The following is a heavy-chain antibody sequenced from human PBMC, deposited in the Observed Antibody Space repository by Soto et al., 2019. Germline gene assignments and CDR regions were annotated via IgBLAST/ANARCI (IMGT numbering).Heavy chain of an antibody. CDR2: ISSNGGST. J-gene: IGHJ4*02. CDR3: ARGSYYDSSGDYGAYYFDC. V-gene: IGHV3-64*01. D-gene: IGHD3-22*01. CDR1: GFTFSNYA. Sequence: GGSLRLSCAASGFTFSNYAMHWVRQAPGKGLEYVSAISSNGGSTYYANSVKGRFIISRDNSKNTLYLQMGSLRAEDMAVYYCARGSYYDSSGDYGAYYFDCWGQGT.